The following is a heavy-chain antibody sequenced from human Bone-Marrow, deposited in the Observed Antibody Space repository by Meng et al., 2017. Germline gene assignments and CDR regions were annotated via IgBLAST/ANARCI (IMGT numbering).Heavy chain of an antibody. D-gene: IGHD3-22*01. CDR2: IVGSGGTT. CDR1: GFTFSSNS. Sequence: EVQLVESGGGLVKPGGSLRLSCAASGFTFSSNSMNWVRQAPGKGLEWVSAIVGSGGTTYHADSVKGRFTISRDNSRNTMYLQMNSLRAEDTAVYYCTKGQHSSGYPFDYWGQGTLVTVSS. V-gene: IGHV3-23*04. J-gene: IGHJ4*02. CDR3: TKGQHSSGYPFDY.